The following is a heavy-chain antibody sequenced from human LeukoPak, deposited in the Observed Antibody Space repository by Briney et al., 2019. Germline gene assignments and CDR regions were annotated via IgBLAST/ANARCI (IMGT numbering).Heavy chain of an antibody. D-gene: IGHD3-16*02. Sequence: GGSLRLSCAASGFTFSSYGMHWVRQAPGKGLEWVAFIRYDGSNKYYADSVKGRFTISRDNPKNTLYLQMNSLRAEDTAVYYCAKDRGVWGSYRYFDYWGQGTLVTVSS. J-gene: IGHJ4*02. V-gene: IGHV3-30*02. CDR3: AKDRGVWGSYRYFDY. CDR1: GFTFSSYG. CDR2: IRYDGSNK.